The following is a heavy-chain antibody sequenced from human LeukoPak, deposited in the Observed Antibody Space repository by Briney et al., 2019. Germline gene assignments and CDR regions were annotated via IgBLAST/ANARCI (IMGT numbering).Heavy chain of an antibody. CDR2: IYYSGST. D-gene: IGHD4-17*01. CDR3: ARVGLDDYGDYGALDY. V-gene: IGHV4-59*08. CDR1: GGSFSGYY. Sequence: SETLSLTCAVYGGSFSGYYWSWIWQPPGKGLEWIGYIYYSGSTNYNPSLKSRVTISVDTSKNQFSLKLSSVTAADTAVYYCARVGLDDYGDYGALDYWGQGTLVTVSS. J-gene: IGHJ4*02.